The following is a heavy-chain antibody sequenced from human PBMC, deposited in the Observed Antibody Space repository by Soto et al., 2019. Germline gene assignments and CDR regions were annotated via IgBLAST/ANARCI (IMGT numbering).Heavy chain of an antibody. CDR1: GFTFTSSA. V-gene: IGHV1-58*01. D-gene: IGHD3-22*01. CDR3: AAVPSAPYYYDSSGYYLTPGYYGMDV. Sequence: SVKVSCKASGFTFTSSAVQWVRQARGQRLEWIGWIVVGSGNTNYAQKFQERVTITRDMSTSTAYMELSSLRSEDTAVYYCAAVPSAPYYYDSSGYYLTPGYYGMDVWGQGTTVPV. J-gene: IGHJ6*02. CDR2: IVVGSGNT.